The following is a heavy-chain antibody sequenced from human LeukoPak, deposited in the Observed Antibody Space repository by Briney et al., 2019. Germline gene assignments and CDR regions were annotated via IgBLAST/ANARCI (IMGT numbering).Heavy chain of an antibody. CDR1: GGSISSSSYY. D-gene: IGHD2-15*01. V-gene: IGHV4-39*01. Sequence: SETLSLTCTASGGSISSSSYYWGWIRQPPGKGLEWIGSIYYSGSTYYNPSLKSRVTISVDTSKNQFSLKLSSVTAADTAVYYCARQIVVVVAARPGWFDPWGQGTLVTVSS. CDR3: ARQIVVVVAARPGWFDP. J-gene: IGHJ5*02. CDR2: IYYSGST.